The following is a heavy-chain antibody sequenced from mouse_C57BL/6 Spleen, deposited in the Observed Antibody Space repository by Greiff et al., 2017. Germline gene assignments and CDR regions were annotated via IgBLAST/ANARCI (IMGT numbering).Heavy chain of an antibody. Sequence: VQLQQPGAELVKPGASVKMSCKASGYTFTSYWITWVKQRPGQGLEWIGDIYPGSGSTNYNEKFKSKATLTVDTSSSASYMQLSSLTSEDSAVYYCARKGGFYAMDYWGQGTSVTVSA. CDR2: IYPGSGST. CDR1: GYTFTSYW. J-gene: IGHJ4*01. CDR3: ARKGGFYAMDY. V-gene: IGHV1-55*01.